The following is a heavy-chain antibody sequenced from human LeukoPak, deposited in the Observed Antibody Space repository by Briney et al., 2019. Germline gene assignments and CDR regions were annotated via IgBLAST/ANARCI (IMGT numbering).Heavy chain of an antibody. J-gene: IGHJ4*02. D-gene: IGHD2-8*01. CDR2: ISGSGGST. V-gene: IGHV3-23*01. Sequence: GGSLRLSCAASGLTFSSYAMSWVRQAPGKGLEWVSAISGSGGSTYYADSVKGRFTISRDNSKNTLYLQMNSLRAEDTAVYYCAKERDVLMVYAMVDYWGQGTLVTVSS. CDR1: GLTFSSYA. CDR3: AKERDVLMVYAMVDY.